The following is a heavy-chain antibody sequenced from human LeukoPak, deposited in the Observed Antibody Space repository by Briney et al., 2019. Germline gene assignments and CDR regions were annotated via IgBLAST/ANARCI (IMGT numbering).Heavy chain of an antibody. J-gene: IGHJ6*02. CDR1: GYTFTSYG. V-gene: IGHV1-18*01. CDR3: ARAYYYGSGFPPAPPYYYYGMDV. D-gene: IGHD3-10*01. Sequence: ASVKVSCKASGYTFTSYGISWVRQAPGQGLEWMGWISAYNGNTNYAQKLQGRVTMTTDTSTSTAYMELRSLRSDDTAVYYCARAYYYGSGFPPAPPYYYYGMDVWGQGTTVTVSS. CDR2: ISAYNGNT.